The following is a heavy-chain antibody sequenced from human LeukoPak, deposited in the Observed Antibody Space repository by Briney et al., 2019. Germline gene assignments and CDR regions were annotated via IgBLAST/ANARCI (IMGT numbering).Heavy chain of an antibody. Sequence: GGSLRLSCAASGFTFSSYSMNWVRQAPGKGLEWVSSISSSSSYIYYADSVKGRFTISRDNAKNSLHLQMNSLRAEDTAVYYCARDPEHYDFWSGYWRPEYYFDYWGQGTLVAVSS. CDR3: ARDPEHYDFWSGYWRPEYYFDY. CDR2: ISSSSSYI. J-gene: IGHJ4*02. CDR1: GFTFSSYS. V-gene: IGHV3-21*01. D-gene: IGHD3-3*01.